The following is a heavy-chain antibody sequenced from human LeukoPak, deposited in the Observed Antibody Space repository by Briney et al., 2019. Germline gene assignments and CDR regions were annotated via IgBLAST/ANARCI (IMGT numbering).Heavy chain of an antibody. Sequence: GGSLRLSCAASGFTFSSYNMSWVRQAPGKGLEWVSAISGSGGSTYYADSVKGRFTISRDNSKNTLYLQMNSLRAEDTAVYYCAKLRWELSQYDAFDIWGQGTMVTVSS. V-gene: IGHV3-23*01. D-gene: IGHD1-26*01. CDR2: ISGSGGST. CDR3: AKLRWELSQYDAFDI. J-gene: IGHJ3*02. CDR1: GFTFSSYN.